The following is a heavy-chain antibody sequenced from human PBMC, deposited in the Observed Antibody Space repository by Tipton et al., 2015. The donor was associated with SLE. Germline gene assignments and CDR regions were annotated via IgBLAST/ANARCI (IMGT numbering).Heavy chain of an antibody. CDR3: ARVTRGGDGFYFYAMDV. CDR2: IYYSGST. D-gene: IGHD2-21*02. V-gene: IGHV4-59*08. J-gene: IGHJ6*02. CDR1: GGSISDHY. Sequence: TLSLTCTVSGGSISDHYWSWIRQPPGKGLEWIGYIYYSGSTNYNPSLKSRVTISVDTSKNQFSLKLSSVTAADTAVYYCARVTRGGDGFYFYAMDVWGQGTTVTVSS.